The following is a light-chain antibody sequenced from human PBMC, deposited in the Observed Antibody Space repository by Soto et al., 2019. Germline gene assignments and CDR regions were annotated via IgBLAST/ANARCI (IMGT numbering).Light chain of an antibody. CDR1: QNIRNW. CDR3: QQYNTYST. J-gene: IGKJ5*01. CDR2: DAS. Sequence: DIQMTQSPSSLFASVGDSVTITGRASQNIRNWLAWYQQKPGKAPNTRIYDASSLKSGVPARFSGSGSGTEFTLTISSLQPDDSATYYCQQYNTYSTFGQGTRLEI. V-gene: IGKV1-5*01.